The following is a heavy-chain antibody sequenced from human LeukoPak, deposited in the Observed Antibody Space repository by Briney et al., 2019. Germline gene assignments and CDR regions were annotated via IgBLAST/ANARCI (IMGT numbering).Heavy chain of an antibody. CDR1: GFTFSDYY. D-gene: IGHD5-12*01. CDR3: ARVRGYSGYEGRYYYYGMDV. Sequence: GGSLRLSCAASGFTFSDYYMSWIRQAPGKGLEWVSYISSSGSTIYYADSVKGRFTISRDNAKNSLYLQMDSLRAEDTAVYYCARVRGYSGYEGRYYYYGMDVWGQGTTVTVSS. J-gene: IGHJ6*02. V-gene: IGHV3-11*01. CDR2: ISSSGSTI.